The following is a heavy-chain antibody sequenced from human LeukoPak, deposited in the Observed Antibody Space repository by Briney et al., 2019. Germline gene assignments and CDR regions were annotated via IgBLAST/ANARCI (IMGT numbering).Heavy chain of an antibody. J-gene: IGHJ4*02. V-gene: IGHV3-21*01. D-gene: IGHD2-2*01. CDR1: GFTFSSYW. Sequence: GGSLRLSCAASGFTFSSYWMHWVRQAPGKGLEWVSSISSSSSYIYYADSVKGRFTISRDNAKNSLYLQMNSLRAEDTAVYYCARDAPGEPIVVVPAAMAHWGQGTLVTVSS. CDR3: ARDAPGEPIVVVPAAMAH. CDR2: ISSSSSYI.